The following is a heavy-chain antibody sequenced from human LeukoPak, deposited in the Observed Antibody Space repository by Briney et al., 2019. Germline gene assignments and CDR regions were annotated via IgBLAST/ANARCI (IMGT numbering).Heavy chain of an antibody. CDR3: ARGLYYYYYYMDV. J-gene: IGHJ6*03. V-gene: IGHV4-34*01. CDR2: INHSGST. Sequence: SETLSLTCAVYGGSFSGYYWSWIRQPPGKGLEWIGEINHSGSTNYNPSLKSRVTISVDTSKNQFSLKLSSVTAADTAVYYCARGLYYYYYYMDVWGKGTTVTISS. CDR1: GGSFSGYY.